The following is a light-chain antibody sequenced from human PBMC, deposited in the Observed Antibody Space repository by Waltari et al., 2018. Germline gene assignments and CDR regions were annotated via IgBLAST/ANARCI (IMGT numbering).Light chain of an antibody. V-gene: IGKV2-28*01. CDR1: QSLLHTNGRNY. CDR3: MQTLHLPRT. J-gene: IGKJ1*01. Sequence: DIVMTQSPLSLPVTPGEPASIHCRSSQSLLHTNGRNYLNWFLQKPGQSPQLLIYSGSVRASGVPDRFSGSGSGTEFTLQISRVEAEDVGVYYCMQTLHLPRTFGQGTKVEIK. CDR2: SGS.